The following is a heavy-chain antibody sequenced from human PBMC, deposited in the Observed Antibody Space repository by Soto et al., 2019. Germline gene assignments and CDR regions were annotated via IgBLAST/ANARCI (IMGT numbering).Heavy chain of an antibody. CDR1: GFSLSKARMG. CDR3: ARALREGLPIYYFDS. V-gene: IGHV2-26*01. J-gene: IGHJ4*02. Sequence: QVTLKESGPVLVKPTETLTLTCSVSGFSLSKARMGVSWIRQPPGKALEWLAHIFWNDERSYNTSLKSRLTISRDTSKSQVVLTMTNVDPVDTGTSFCARALREGLPIYYFDSWGQGTLVTVSS. CDR2: IFWNDER. D-gene: IGHD1-26*01.